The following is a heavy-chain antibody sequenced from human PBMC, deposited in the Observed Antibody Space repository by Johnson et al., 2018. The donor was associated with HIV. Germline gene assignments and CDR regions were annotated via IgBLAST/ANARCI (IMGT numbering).Heavy chain of an antibody. CDR1: GFTFSSYA. J-gene: IGHJ3*02. Sequence: QVQLVESGGRLVQPGRSLRLSCAASGFTFSSYAIHWVRQAPGQGLECVAAISYDGGTTYYSDSVKGRFNISRDNSKNALYLQMSSLRPEDTAVYYCARDEEVMYAMGAFDIWGQGTRVTVSS. D-gene: IGHD2-8*02. CDR2: ISYDGGTT. CDR3: ARDEEVMYAMGAFDI. V-gene: IGHV3-30-3*01.